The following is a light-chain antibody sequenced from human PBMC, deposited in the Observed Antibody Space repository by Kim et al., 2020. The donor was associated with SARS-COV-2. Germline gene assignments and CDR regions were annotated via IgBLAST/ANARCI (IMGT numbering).Light chain of an antibody. CDR1: SSDVGAYNY. J-gene: IGLJ1*01. CDR3: SSYRSSNTYV. CDR2: DVS. V-gene: IGLV2-14*03. Sequence: GQSITISCTGTSSDVGAYNYVSWYQQHPGKAPKLMIYDVSKRPSGVSNRFSGSKSGNTASLTISGLQAEDEADYHCSSYRSSNTYVFGTGTNVTVL.